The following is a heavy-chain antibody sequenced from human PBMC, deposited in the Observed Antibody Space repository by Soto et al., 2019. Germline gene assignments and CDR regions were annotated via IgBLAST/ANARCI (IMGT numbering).Heavy chain of an antibody. CDR2: MHSSGST. V-gene: IGHV4-59*01. CDR1: GDSISGYY. Sequence: SETLSLTCTVSGDSISGYYWSWFRQPPGKGLEWFGWMHSSGSTEFNPSLKTRVTLSVDASKNQVSLSLNSVSTADTAVYYCVREGYDASGYFLDSWGPGTLVTVSS. D-gene: IGHD3-22*01. J-gene: IGHJ5*01. CDR3: VREGYDASGYFLDS.